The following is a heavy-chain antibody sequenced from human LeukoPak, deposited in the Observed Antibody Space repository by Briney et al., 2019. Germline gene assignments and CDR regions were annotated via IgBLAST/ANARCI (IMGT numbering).Heavy chain of an antibody. J-gene: IGHJ4*02. CDR1: GGSISSSSYY. V-gene: IGHV4-39*01. Sequence: SETLSLTCTVSGGSISSSSYYWGWIPQPPGKGLEWIGSIYYSGSTYYNPSLKSRITISIDTSKNQFSLKLSSVTAEDTAVYYCARHYDILTDSRYFDYWGQGTLVTVSS. CDR2: IYYSGST. CDR3: ARHYDILTDSRYFDY. D-gene: IGHD3-9*01.